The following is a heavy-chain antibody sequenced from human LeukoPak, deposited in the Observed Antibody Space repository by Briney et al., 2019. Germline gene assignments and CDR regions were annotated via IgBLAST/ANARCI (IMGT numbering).Heavy chain of an antibody. CDR3: ARGSLRYCSSTSCYAQSYGMDV. Sequence: GASVKVPCKASGYTFTSYAMHWVRQAPGQRLEWMGWINAGNGNTKYSQKFQGRVTITRDTSASTAYMELSSLRSEDTAVYYCARGSLRYCSSTSCYAQSYGMDVWGQGTTVTVSS. CDR2: INAGNGNT. J-gene: IGHJ6*02. D-gene: IGHD2-2*01. CDR1: GYTFTSYA. V-gene: IGHV1-3*01.